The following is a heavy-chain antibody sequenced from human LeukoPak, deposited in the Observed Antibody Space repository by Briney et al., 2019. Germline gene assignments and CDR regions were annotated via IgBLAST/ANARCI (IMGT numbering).Heavy chain of an antibody. V-gene: IGHV1-18*01. D-gene: IGHD1-26*01. J-gene: IGHJ4*02. CDR1: GYTFTNYG. Sequence: ASVKVSCKASGYTFTNYGISWVRQAPGQGLEWMGWISAYNGNTNYAQKLQGRVTMTTDTSTSTAYMELRSLRSDDTAVYYCARDQGFVGATLFDYWGQGTLVTVSS. CDR2: ISAYNGNT. CDR3: ARDQGFVGATLFDY.